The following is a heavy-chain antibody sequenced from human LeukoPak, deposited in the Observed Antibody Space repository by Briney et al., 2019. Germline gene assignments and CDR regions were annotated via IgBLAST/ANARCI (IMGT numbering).Heavy chain of an antibody. D-gene: IGHD2-2*01. V-gene: IGHV4-59*01. CDR1: GGSISSYY. Sequence: SETLSLTCTVSGGSISSYYRSWIRQPPGKELEWIGYIYYSGSTNYNPSLKSRVTISVDTSKNQFSLKLSSVTAADTAVYYCVRGARSIFVCWGQGTLVTVCS. CDR2: IYYSGST. CDR3: VRGARSIFVC. J-gene: IGHJ4*02.